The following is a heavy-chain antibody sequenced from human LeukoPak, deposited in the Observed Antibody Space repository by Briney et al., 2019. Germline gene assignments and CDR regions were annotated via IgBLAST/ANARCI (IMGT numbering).Heavy chain of an antibody. Sequence: SGPTLVKPTQTLTLTCTFSGFSFSTSGVGVSWIRQPPGKALEWLAVIYWDEDKRYRPSLKSRLTITKDTSKHQVVLTMTNMDPVDTATYYCARSPYYDILTGSRGTFDYWGRGILVTVSS. CDR2: IYWDEDK. CDR1: GFSFSTSGVG. D-gene: IGHD3-9*01. J-gene: IGHJ4*02. CDR3: ARSPYYDILTGSRGTFDY. V-gene: IGHV2-5*02.